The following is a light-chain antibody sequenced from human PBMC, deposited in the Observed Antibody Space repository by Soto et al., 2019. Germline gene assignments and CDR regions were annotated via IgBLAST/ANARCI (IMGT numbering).Light chain of an antibody. J-gene: IGLJ2*01. V-gene: IGLV3-21*01. CDR2: SDT. Sequence: SYELTQPPSVSVAPGETARISCGGINIGSKGVHWYQQKPGQAPVLVIYSDTDLPPVIPERFSGSNSANMATLTISRVEAGDEADYYCQVWDSGSAHVFFGGGTKLTVL. CDR3: QVWDSGSAHVF. CDR1: NIGSKG.